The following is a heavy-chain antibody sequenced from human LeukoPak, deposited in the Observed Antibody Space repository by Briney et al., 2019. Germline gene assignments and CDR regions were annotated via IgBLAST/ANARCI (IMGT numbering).Heavy chain of an antibody. Sequence: NSSESLSLTCTVSGGSISSSSYYWGWIRQPPGKGLEWIGSIYYSGSTYYTPSLKSRVTISVDTSKNQCSLKLSSVTAADTAVYYCARDFNYYDSSGYHREYFQHWGQGTLVTVSS. V-gene: IGHV4-39*07. J-gene: IGHJ1*01. D-gene: IGHD3-22*01. CDR1: GGSISSSSYY. CDR2: IYYSGST. CDR3: ARDFNYYDSSGYHREYFQH.